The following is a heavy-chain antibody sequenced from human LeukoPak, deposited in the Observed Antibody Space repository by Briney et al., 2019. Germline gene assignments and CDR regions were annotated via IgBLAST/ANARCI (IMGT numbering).Heavy chain of an antibody. CDR3: ATAATYGSGSYDVGLFHY. V-gene: IGHV1-24*01. Sequence: ASVKVSCKVSGYTLTELSMHWVRQAPGKGLEWMGGFDPEDCETIYAQKFQGRATMTEDTSTDTAYMEPSSRRSEDTAVYYCATAATYGSGSYDVGLFHYWGEGTLVTVSA. CDR2: FDPEDCET. J-gene: IGHJ4*02. D-gene: IGHD3-10*01. CDR1: GYTLTELS.